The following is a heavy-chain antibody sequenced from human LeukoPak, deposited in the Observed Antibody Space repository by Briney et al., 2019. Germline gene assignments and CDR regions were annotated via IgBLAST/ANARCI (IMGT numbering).Heavy chain of an antibody. D-gene: IGHD2-15*01. V-gene: IGHV3-74*01. CDR2: INSDGSVT. CDR3: ARYCSGGSCYSAYTFDI. CDR1: GFTFSNSW. Sequence: GWSLRLSCAPSGFTFSNSWMHGVRQAPAKGRVCVSRINSDGSVTNYADSVKDRFTISRDNAKNTLYLQMNSLRAEDTAVYYCARYCSGGSCYSAYTFDIWGEGTIVTVSS. J-gene: IGHJ3*02.